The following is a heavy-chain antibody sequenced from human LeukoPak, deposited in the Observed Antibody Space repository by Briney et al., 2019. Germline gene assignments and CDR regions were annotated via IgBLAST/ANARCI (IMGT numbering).Heavy chain of an antibody. CDR3: ARDGKFRSSSSCGY. Sequence: DSVTVSCKASGYTFTAYYMHWVRQAPGQGLEWMGWIKCDSGGTEYSRNYQGRVTMTRDTSISTAYMELSRLRSDDTAVYYCARDGKFRSSSSCGYWGQGTLVTVSS. D-gene: IGHD6-13*01. CDR1: GYTFTAYY. J-gene: IGHJ4*02. CDR2: IKCDSGGT. V-gene: IGHV1-2*02.